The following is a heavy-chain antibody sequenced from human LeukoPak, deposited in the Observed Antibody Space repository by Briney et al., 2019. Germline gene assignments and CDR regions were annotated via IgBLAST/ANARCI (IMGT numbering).Heavy chain of an antibody. CDR1: GESFSGYY. J-gene: IGHJ4*02. Sequence: SETLSLTCAVYGESFSGYYWSWIRQPPGKGLEWIGEINHSGSPNYNPSLKSRVTISVDTSKNQFSLKLNSVTAADTAVYYCARVDYRDYSKVFDYWGQGTLVTVSS. V-gene: IGHV4-34*01. CDR2: INHSGSP. CDR3: ARVDYRDYSKVFDY. D-gene: IGHD4-17*01.